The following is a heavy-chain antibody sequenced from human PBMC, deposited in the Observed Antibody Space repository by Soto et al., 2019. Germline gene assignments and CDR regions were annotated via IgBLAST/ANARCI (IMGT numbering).Heavy chain of an antibody. V-gene: IGHV4-59*01. CDR1: GGSISSYY. D-gene: IGHD6-13*01. CDR3: ARSHPGYSSSWYNWFDP. CDR2: IYYSGST. Sequence: SETLSLTCTVSGGSISSYYWSWIRQPPGKGLEWIGYIYYSGSTNYNPSLKSRVTISVDTSKNQFSLKLSSVTAADTAVYYCARSHPGYSSSWYNWFDPWGQGTLVTVSS. J-gene: IGHJ5*02.